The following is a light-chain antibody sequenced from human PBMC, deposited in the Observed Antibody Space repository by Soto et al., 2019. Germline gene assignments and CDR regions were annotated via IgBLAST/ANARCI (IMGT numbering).Light chain of an antibody. CDR2: GAS. CDR1: QSVSSSY. V-gene: IGKV3-20*01. J-gene: IGKJ4*01. CDR3: QQYGSSPLA. Sequence: EIVLTQSPGTLSLSPGERATLSCRASQSVSSSYLAWYQKKPGQAPRLLIYGASSRATGIPDRFSGSGSGTDLTLTISRLEPEDFAVCYCQQYGSSPLAFGGGTKREIK.